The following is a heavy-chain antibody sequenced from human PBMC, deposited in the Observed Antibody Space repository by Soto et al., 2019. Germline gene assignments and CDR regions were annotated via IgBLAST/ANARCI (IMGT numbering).Heavy chain of an antibody. CDR2: ISTYNGNT. J-gene: IGHJ4*02. Sequence: ASVKVSCKTSGYTFTSYGISWVRQAPGQGLEWMGWISTYNGNTNYAQKFQGRVTMTTDTSTSTAYMELRSLRSDDTAVYYCARGTGKVTAILTNFDYWGQGALVTVSS. CDR1: GYTFTSYG. D-gene: IGHD2-21*02. V-gene: IGHV1-18*01. CDR3: ARGTGKVTAILTNFDY.